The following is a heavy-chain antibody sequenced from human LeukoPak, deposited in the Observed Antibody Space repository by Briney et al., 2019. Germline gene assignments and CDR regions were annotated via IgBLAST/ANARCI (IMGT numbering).Heavy chain of an antibody. V-gene: IGHV4-4*07. D-gene: IGHD5-24*01. Sequence: SETLSLTCTVSGVSMNYYFWNWLRQPAGEGLERIGRIYTSGNTNYSPSLKSRVSMSVDTSKNQISLKLSSVTAADTAVYYCARDYALTSLEMATIFNWFDPWGQGTLVTVSS. J-gene: IGHJ5*02. CDR1: GVSMNYYF. CDR2: IYTSGNT. CDR3: ARDYALTSLEMATIFNWFDP.